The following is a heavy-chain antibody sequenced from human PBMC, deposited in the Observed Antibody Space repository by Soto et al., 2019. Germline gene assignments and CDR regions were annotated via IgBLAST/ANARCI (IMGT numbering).Heavy chain of an antibody. Sequence: PSETLSLTCAVSGGPISSDNWWTWVRLPPGKGLEWIGEIRHGGSTNYNPSLQSRVTISMDNSKNQFSLKLESVTAADTAVYYCASGKAGSFYNDRLGLLWGQGTLVTVSS. CDR3: ASGKAGSFYNDRLGLL. J-gene: IGHJ1*01. D-gene: IGHD3-10*01. CDR2: IRHGGST. CDR1: GGPISSDNW. V-gene: IGHV4-4*02.